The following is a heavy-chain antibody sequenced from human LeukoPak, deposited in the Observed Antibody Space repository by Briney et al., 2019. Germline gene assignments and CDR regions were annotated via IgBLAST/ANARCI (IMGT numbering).Heavy chain of an antibody. J-gene: IGHJ4*01. D-gene: IGHD1/OR15-1a*01. CDR1: GFTFSDYW. CDR3: ARDGTAPSLYFDL. CDR2: IRQDGSEK. V-gene: IGHV3-7*01. Sequence: PGGSLRLSCAASGFTFSDYWMNWVRLAPGKGLEWVASIRQDGSEKSYVDSVKGRFTISRDNTWNSLYLQMNSLRAEDTAVYYCARDGTAPSLYFDLWGQGALVTVSS.